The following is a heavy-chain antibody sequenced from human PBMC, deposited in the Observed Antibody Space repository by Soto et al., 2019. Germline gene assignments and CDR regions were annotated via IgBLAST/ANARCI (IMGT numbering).Heavy chain of an antibody. Sequence: QITLKESGPTLVKPTQTLTLTCTFSGFSLSTSGVGVGWIRQPPGKDLEWLALIYWDDDKRYSPSLKSRLTITKDTSENHVVLTMTNMDPVDTATYYCAHTLYGSGSYYSGVDAFDIWGQGTMVTVSS. V-gene: IGHV2-5*02. CDR2: IYWDDDK. D-gene: IGHD3-10*01. CDR3: AHTLYGSGSYYSGVDAFDI. J-gene: IGHJ3*02. CDR1: GFSLSTSGVG.